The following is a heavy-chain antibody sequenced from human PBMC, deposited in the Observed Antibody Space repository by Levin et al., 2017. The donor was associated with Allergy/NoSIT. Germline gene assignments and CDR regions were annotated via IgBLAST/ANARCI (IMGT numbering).Heavy chain of an antibody. V-gene: IGHV3-33*01. CDR1: GFPFSSYG. CDR2: IWFDGSKK. D-gene: IGHD6-19*01. CDR3: ARDGGAVAGTTWFDP. Sequence: GGSLRLSCAASGFPFSSYGMHWVRRAPGKGLEWVAVIWFDGSKKYYADSVKGRFSISRDNSKNTLYLQMNSLRAEDTAVYYCARDGGAVAGTTWFDPWGQGTLVTVSS. J-gene: IGHJ5*02.